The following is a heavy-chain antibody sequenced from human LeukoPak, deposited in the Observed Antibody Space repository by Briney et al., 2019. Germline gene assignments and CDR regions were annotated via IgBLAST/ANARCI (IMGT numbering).Heavy chain of an antibody. Sequence: GSLKVSCEASGYTFTDDYLHWGRQAPGHRLEWMGWINTKTGVTKSAQNFHGRVTMTRDTSINTAYMEVSRLRSDDRGVFCCARDLAMYSPDLDYWGEGTLVTVSS. V-gene: IGHV1-2*02. CDR3: ARDLAMYSPDLDY. J-gene: IGHJ4*02. CDR2: INTKTGVT. D-gene: IGHD1-26*01. CDR1: GYTFTDDY.